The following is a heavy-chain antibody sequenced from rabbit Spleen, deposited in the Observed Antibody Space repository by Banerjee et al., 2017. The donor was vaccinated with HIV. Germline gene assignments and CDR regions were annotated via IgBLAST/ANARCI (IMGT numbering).Heavy chain of an antibody. V-gene: IGHV1S40*01. J-gene: IGHJ3*01. Sequence: QSLEESGGGLVKPGASLTLTCKASGFDFTSTYYMCWVHQAPGKGLELIACIDTSSGITDYASWVNGRFTISKTSSTTVDLKMTSLTAADTATYFCARGEHFSVGFSAFAIYLDLWGQGTLVTVS. D-gene: IGHD6-1*01. CDR1: GFDFTSTYY. CDR3: ARGEHFSVGFSAFAIYLDL. CDR2: IDTSSGIT.